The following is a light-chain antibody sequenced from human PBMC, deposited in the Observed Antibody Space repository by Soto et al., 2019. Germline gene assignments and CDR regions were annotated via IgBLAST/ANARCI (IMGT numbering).Light chain of an antibody. CDR2: DAS. V-gene: IGKV1-5*01. J-gene: IGKJ5*01. CDR3: QQYNSYSGYT. Sequence: DIQMTHSPSTLSASVGDRVTITSRASQSISSWLAWYQQKPGKAPKLLIYDASSLESGVPSRFSGSGSGTEFTLTISSLQPDDFATYYCQQYNSYSGYTFGQGARLEI. CDR1: QSISSW.